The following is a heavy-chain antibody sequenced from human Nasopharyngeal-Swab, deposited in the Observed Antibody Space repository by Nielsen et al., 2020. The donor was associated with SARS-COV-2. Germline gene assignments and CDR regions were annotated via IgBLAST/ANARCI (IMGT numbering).Heavy chain of an antibody. Sequence: SETLSLTCTASGGSISSYYWSWIRQSPGKGLEWIGYIYYSGSTNYNPSLKSRVTISVDTSKNQFSLKLSSVTAADTAVYYCARYYYDSSGYPNFDYWGQGTLVTVSS. CDR3: ARYYYDSSGYPNFDY. CDR2: IYYSGST. J-gene: IGHJ4*02. CDR1: GGSISSYY. D-gene: IGHD3-22*01. V-gene: IGHV4-59*08.